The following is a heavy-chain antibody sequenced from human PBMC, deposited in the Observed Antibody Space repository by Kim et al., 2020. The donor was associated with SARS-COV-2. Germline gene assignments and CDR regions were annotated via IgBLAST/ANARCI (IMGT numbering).Heavy chain of an antibody. D-gene: IGHD6-6*01. J-gene: IGHJ6*02. CDR1: GFTFSSYG. V-gene: IGHV3-33*01. Sequence: GGSLRLSCAASGFTFSSYGMHWVRQAPGKGLEWVAVIWYDGSNKYYADSVKGRFTISRDNSKNTLYLQMNSLRAEDTAVYYCARMAARRPYYYYYYGMDVWGQGTTVTVSS. CDR3: ARMAARRPYYYYYYGMDV. CDR2: IWYDGSNK.